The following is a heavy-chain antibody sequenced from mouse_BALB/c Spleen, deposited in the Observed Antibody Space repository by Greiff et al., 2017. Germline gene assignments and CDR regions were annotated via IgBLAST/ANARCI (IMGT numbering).Heavy chain of an antibody. J-gene: IGHJ4*01. Sequence: EVKLVESGGGLVQPGGSLKLSCAASGFDFSRYWMSWVRQAPGKGLEWIGEINPDSSTINYTPSLKDKFIISRDNAKNTLYLQMSKVRSEDTALYYCARLGIYYDYDYAMDYWGQGTSVTVSS. CDR2: INPDSSTI. V-gene: IGHV4-1*02. D-gene: IGHD2-4*01. CDR3: ARLGIYYDYDYAMDY. CDR1: GFDFSRYW.